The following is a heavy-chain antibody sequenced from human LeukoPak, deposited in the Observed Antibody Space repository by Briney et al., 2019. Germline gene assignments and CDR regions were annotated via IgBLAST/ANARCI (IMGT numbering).Heavy chain of an antibody. Sequence: GSLRLSCAASGFTFSSYGMHWVRQAPGKGLEWVAVISYDGSNKYYADFVKGRFTISRDNSKNTLYLQMNSLRAEDTAVYYCTTGDYFDYWGQGTLVTVSS. D-gene: IGHD7-27*01. CDR2: ISYDGSNK. V-gene: IGHV3-30*03. J-gene: IGHJ4*02. CDR1: GFTFSSYG. CDR3: TTGDYFDY.